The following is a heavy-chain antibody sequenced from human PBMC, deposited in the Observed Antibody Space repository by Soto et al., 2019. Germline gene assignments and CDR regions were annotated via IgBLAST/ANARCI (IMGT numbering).Heavy chain of an antibody. D-gene: IGHD6-13*01. CDR1: GFTVSSNY. CDR3: SRGDIAAAGIDY. Sequence: SGGSLSLSCAASGFTVSSNYMSWVRQAPGKGLEWVSIIYSGGTTYYADSVKGRFTISRDNSKNTLYLQMNSLRAEDTAVYYCSRGDIAAAGIDYWGQGTLVTVSS. V-gene: IGHV3-66*01. CDR2: IYSGGTT. J-gene: IGHJ4*02.